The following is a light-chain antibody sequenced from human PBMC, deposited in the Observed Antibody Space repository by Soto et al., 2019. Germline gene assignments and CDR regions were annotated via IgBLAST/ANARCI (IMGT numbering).Light chain of an antibody. CDR3: QQRSNWPPVLT. J-gene: IGKJ4*01. CDR2: DVS. Sequence: IVLTQSPGTLSLSPGERATLSCRASQRVTSKFLAWFQHKPGQAPRLLLYDVSTRATGFPDRFSGSGSGTDFTLTISSLEPEDFAVYYCQQRSNWPPVLTFGGGTKVEIK. V-gene: IGKV3D-20*02. CDR1: QRVTSKF.